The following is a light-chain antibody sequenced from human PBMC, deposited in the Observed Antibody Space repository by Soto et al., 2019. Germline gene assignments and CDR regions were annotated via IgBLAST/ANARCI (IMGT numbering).Light chain of an antibody. CDR2: GAS. CDR3: QQYGSSPPYT. CDR1: QSVSSSY. V-gene: IGKV3-20*01. Sequence: EIVLTQSPGTLSLSPGERATLSCRASQSVSSSYLAWYQQKPGQAPRLLIYGASSMATGIPDRFSGSGSGTDFTIIISRLEPEDFAVYYCQQYGSSPPYTFGQGTKLEIK. J-gene: IGKJ2*01.